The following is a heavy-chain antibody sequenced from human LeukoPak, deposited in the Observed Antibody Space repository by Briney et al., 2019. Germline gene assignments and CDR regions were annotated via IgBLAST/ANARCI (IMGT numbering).Heavy chain of an antibody. CDR2: INHSGST. CDR3: ARDRQNYLDAFDI. Sequence: SETLSLTCAVYGGSFSGYYWSWIRQPPGKGLEWIGEINHSGSTNYNPSLKSRVTISADTSKNQFSLKLSSVTAADTAVYYCARDRQNYLDAFDIWGQGTMVTVSS. V-gene: IGHV4-34*01. D-gene: IGHD1-7*01. CDR1: GGSFSGYY. J-gene: IGHJ3*02.